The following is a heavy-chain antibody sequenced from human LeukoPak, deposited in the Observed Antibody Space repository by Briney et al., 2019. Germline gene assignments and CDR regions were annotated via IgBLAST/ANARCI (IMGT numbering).Heavy chain of an antibody. CDR1: GFTFSSYG. V-gene: IGHV3-30*02. Sequence: TGGSLRLSCAASGFTFSSYGMHWVRQAPGKGLEWVAFIRYDGSNKYYADSVKGRFTISRDNSKNTLYLQMNSLRAEDTAVYYCAKSKPPGSYSNWFDPWGQGTLVTVSS. CDR3: AKSKPPGSYSNWFDP. J-gene: IGHJ5*02. CDR2: IRYDGSNK. D-gene: IGHD1-26*01.